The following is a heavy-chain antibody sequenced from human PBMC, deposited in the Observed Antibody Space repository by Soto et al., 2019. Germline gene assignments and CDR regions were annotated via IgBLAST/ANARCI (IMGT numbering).Heavy chain of an antibody. V-gene: IGHV3-30*09. J-gene: IGHJ6*02. CDR2: ISYDGSDK. CDR1: GFKYTDFA. CDR3: ARRAWDSYYAIDV. D-gene: IGHD3-22*01. Sequence: VQLVESGGGEVQPGRSLRLPCAASGFKYTDFALHWVRQAPGKGLEWVAIISYDGSDKYYADSVKGRFVISRDNPKNTLYLEMNSLRPEDTAVYFCARRAWDSYYAIDVWGQGTTVTVFS.